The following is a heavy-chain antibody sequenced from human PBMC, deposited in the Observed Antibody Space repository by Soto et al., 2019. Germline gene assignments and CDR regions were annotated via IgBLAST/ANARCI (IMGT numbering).Heavy chain of an antibody. CDR2: ISSSGSTI. Sequence: PGGSLRLSCAASGFTFSSYEMNWVRQAPGKGLEWVSYISSSGSTIYYAGSVKGRFTISRDNAKNSLYLQMNSLRAEDTAVYYCARVPEDMGYWGQGTLVTVSS. CDR1: GFTFSSYE. J-gene: IGHJ4*02. CDR3: ARVPEDMGY. V-gene: IGHV3-48*03. D-gene: IGHD3-10*01.